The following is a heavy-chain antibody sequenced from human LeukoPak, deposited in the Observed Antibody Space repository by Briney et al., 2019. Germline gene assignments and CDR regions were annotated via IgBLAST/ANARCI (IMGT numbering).Heavy chain of an antibody. J-gene: IGHJ6*03. Sequence: ASVKVSCKASGYTFTSYDINWVRQATGQGLEWMGWMNPNSGNTGYAQKFQGRVTITRNTSISTAYMELSSLRSEDTAVYYCARVTSYNYGYGYYYYYMDVWGKGTTVTVSS. V-gene: IGHV1-8*03. CDR3: ARVTSYNYGYGYYYYYMDV. D-gene: IGHD5-18*01. CDR1: GYTFTSYD. CDR2: MNPNSGNT.